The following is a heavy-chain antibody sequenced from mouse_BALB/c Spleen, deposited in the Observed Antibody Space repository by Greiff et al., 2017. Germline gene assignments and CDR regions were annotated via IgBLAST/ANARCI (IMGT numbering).Heavy chain of an antibody. J-gene: IGHJ2*01. V-gene: IGHV3-2*02. CDR2: ISYSGST. D-gene: IGHD4-1*01. CDR1: GYSITSDYA. CDR3: ARQTADYFDY. Sequence: EVQGVESGPGLVKPSQSLSLTCTVTGYSITSDYAWNWIRQFPGNKLEWMGYISYSGSTSYNPSLKSRISITRDTSKNQFFLQLNSVTTEDTATYYCARQTADYFDYWGQGTTLTVSS.